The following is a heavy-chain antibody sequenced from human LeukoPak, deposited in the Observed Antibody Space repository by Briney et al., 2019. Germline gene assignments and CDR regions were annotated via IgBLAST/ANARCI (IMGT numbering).Heavy chain of an antibody. V-gene: IGHV4-59*08. J-gene: IGHJ4*02. D-gene: IGHD2-21*01. CDR1: GGSISSDY. Sequence: SETLSLTCTVSGGSISSDYWSWIRQPPGKRLEWIGYVSYSGSTNYNPSLKSRVTISVDTSKNQFSLKLSSVTAADTAVYYCANSIAREVVPTDYWGQGTLVTVSS. CDR2: VSYSGST. CDR3: ANSIAREVVPTDY.